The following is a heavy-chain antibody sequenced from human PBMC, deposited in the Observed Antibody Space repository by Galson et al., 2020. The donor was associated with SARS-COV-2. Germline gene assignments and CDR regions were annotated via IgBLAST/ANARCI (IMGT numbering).Heavy chain of an antibody. V-gene: IGHV1-2*02. J-gene: IGHJ6*02. D-gene: IGHD6-13*01. Sequence: ASVKVSCKASGYTFTGYYIHWVRPAPGQGLEWMGWINPDSGGTKYAQKFQGRVSMTRDTSISTGYMELSRLRSDDTAVYYCARARVRAAAGRLNFYYYGMDVWGQGTTVTVSS. CDR1: GYTFTGYY. CDR2: INPDSGGT. CDR3: ARARVRAAAGRLNFYYYGMDV.